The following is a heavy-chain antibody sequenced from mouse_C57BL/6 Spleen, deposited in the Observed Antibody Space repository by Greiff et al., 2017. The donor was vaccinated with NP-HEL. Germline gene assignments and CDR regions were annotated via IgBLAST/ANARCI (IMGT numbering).Heavy chain of an antibody. Sequence: QVQLQQPGAELVKPGASVKMSCKASGYTFTSYWITWVKQRPGQGLEWIGDIHPGSGSTNYNEKFKSKATLTVDTSSSTAYMQLSSLTSEDSAVYYCARRAYYSNYGYFDVWGTGTTVTVSS. CDR1: GYTFTSYW. CDR2: IHPGSGST. J-gene: IGHJ1*03. CDR3: ARRAYYSNYGYFDV. V-gene: IGHV1-55*01. D-gene: IGHD2-5*01.